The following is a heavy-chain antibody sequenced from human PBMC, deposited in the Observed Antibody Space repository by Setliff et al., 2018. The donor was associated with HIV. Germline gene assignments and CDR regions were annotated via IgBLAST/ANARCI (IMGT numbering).Heavy chain of an antibody. Sequence: SETLSLTCTVSGGSITSSSSYWGWFRQPPGKGLEWIGSMFYSGSTSYNPSLKSRVTISVDTSKKQLSLKLSSVTAADTAVYYCARQYYGSGNYYYYMDDWGKGTTVTVSS. CDR1: GGSITSSSSY. CDR2: MFYSGST. CDR3: ARQYYGSGNYYYYMDD. D-gene: IGHD3-10*01. J-gene: IGHJ6*03. V-gene: IGHV4-39*01.